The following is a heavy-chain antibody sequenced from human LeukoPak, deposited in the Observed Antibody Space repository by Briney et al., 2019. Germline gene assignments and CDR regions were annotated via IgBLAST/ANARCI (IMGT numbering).Heavy chain of an antibody. V-gene: IGHV3-23*01. Sequence: GGSLRLSCAASGFTFSSYAMSWVRQAPGKGLEWVSGMSGSGGSTYYADSVKGRFSISRDNSKNTLYLQMNTLRAEDTAVYYCAKDREYSYVYDAFDIWGQGTLVTVSS. J-gene: IGHJ3*02. CDR1: GFTFSSYA. CDR3: AKDREYSYVYDAFDI. CDR2: MSGSGGST. D-gene: IGHD3-16*01.